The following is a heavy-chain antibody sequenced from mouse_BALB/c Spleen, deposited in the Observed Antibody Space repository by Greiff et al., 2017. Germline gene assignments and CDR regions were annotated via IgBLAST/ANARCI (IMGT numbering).Heavy chain of an antibody. Sequence: DVKLVESGGGLVQPGGSRKLSCAASGFTFSSFGMHWVRQAPEKGLEWVAYISSGSSTIYYADTVKGRFTISRDNPKNTLFLQMTSLRSEDTAMYYCARGYYGEDYWGQGTSVTVSS. V-gene: IGHV5-17*02. J-gene: IGHJ4*01. CDR3: ARGYYGEDY. CDR2: ISSGSSTI. D-gene: IGHD1-1*01. CDR1: GFTFSSFG.